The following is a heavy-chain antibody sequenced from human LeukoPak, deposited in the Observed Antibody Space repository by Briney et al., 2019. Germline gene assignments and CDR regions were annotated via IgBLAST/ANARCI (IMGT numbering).Heavy chain of an antibody. D-gene: IGHD3-3*01. Sequence: SETLSPTCTVSGGSISSSSYYWGWIRQPPGKGLEWIGSIYSSGSTYYNPSLKSRVTISVDTSKNQFSLKLSSVTAADTAMYYCATNEWSGYYFEYWGQGTLVPVSS. CDR3: ATNEWSGYYFEY. CDR2: IYSSGST. CDR1: GGSISSSSYY. V-gene: IGHV4-39*01. J-gene: IGHJ4*02.